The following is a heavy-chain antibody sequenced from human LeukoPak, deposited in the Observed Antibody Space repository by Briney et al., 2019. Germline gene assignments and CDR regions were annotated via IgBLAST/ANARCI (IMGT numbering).Heavy chain of an antibody. Sequence: PGGSLRLSCIASGFAFNSYEMNWVRQAPGKGPDWVSSISGSGGHTYFADSVRGRFTISRDNSKNTLDLQMNSLKVEDTAVYYCAKFRYHSNDNNYLDFNYWGQGTLVTVSS. CDR1: GFAFNSYE. V-gene: IGHV3-23*01. CDR2: ISGSGGHT. CDR3: AKFRYHSNDNNYLDFNY. D-gene: IGHD3-22*01. J-gene: IGHJ4*02.